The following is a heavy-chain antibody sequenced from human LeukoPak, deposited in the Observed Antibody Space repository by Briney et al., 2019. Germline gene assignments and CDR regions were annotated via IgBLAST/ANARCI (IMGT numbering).Heavy chain of an antibody. Sequence: PGGSLRLSCAASGFTVSSNYMSWVRQAPGKGLEWVSAISGSGSITFYADSVKGRFTISRDNSKNTLYLQMNSLRAEDTAVYYCAEERIAVADEGYFDYWGQGTLVTVSS. CDR2: ISGSGSIT. D-gene: IGHD6-19*01. CDR1: GFTVSSNY. CDR3: AEERIAVADEGYFDY. V-gene: IGHV3-23*01. J-gene: IGHJ4*02.